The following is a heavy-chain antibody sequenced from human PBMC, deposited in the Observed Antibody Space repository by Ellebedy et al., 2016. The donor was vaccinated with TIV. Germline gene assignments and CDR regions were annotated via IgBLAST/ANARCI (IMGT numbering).Heavy chain of an antibody. J-gene: IGHJ3*01. CDR1: GFTFSTYG. CDR3: AKDIDSGSYYLDASDV. V-gene: IGHV3-30*18. D-gene: IGHD1-26*01. Sequence: PGGSLRLSCEASGFTFSTYGMHWVRQAPGKGLEWVAFISNEGSTRYNTDSVKCRFTISRDNSKNTLYLQMDSLRAEDTAVYYCAKDIDSGSYYLDASDVWGQGTKVTVSS. CDR2: ISNEGSTR.